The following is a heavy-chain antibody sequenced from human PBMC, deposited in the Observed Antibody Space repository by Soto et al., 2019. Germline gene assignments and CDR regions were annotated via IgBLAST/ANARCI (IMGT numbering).Heavy chain of an antibody. CDR3: ARRRGGFGGGWTTPYFDY. CDR2: IYWDDDK. J-gene: IGHJ4*02. Sequence: QITLKESGPTVVKPTQTLTLTCSLSGFSLNTGGVGVGWIRQPPGKALEWLAVIYWDDDKSWNPSLRDRLTINRDASDDQVVLTFTNMDPVDTGTYYCARRRGGFGGGWTTPYFDYWGQGTRVTVSS. CDR1: GFSLNTGGVG. D-gene: IGHD6-19*01. V-gene: IGHV2-5*02.